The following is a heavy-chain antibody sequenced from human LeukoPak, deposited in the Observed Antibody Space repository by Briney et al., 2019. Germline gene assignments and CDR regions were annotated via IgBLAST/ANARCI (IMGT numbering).Heavy chain of an antibody. CDR3: TSRLDYGDFYFDY. CDR1: GFTFSGSA. CDR2: IRSKANSYAT. V-gene: IGHV3-73*01. Sequence: GGSLRLSCAASGFTFSGSAMHWVRQASGQGLERVGRIRSKANSYATAYAASVKGRFTISRDDSKNTAYLQMNSLKTEDTAVYYCTSRLDYGDFYFDYWDQGTLVTVSS. J-gene: IGHJ4*02. D-gene: IGHD4-17*01.